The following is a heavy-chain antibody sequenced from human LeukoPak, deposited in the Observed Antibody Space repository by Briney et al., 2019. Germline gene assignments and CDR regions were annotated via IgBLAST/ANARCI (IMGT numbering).Heavy chain of an antibody. D-gene: IGHD3-22*01. Sequence: GGFLRLSCAASGFTFNNYGMRWVRQAPGKGLEWVALISYDGSNKYYADSVKGRFTISRDNSKNTLYLQMNSLRAEDTAVYYCAKSYYYDTSGYYYLDYWGQGTLVTVSS. CDR3: AKSYYYDTSGYYYLDY. CDR1: GFTFNNYG. J-gene: IGHJ4*02. CDR2: ISYDGSNK. V-gene: IGHV3-30*18.